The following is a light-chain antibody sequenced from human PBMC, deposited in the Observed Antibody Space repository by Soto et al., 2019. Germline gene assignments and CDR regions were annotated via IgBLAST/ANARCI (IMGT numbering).Light chain of an antibody. CDR3: LQALQTPLT. J-gene: IGKJ4*01. CDR2: LGS. Sequence: DIVMTQSPLSLPVTPGEPASISCRSSQSLLHRSGYNYLTWYLQKPGQSPQLPIYLGSSRASGVPDRFSGSGSGTDFTRKISRLEAEDVGVYYCLQALQTPLTFGGGTKGEI. V-gene: IGKV2-28*01. CDR1: QSLLHRSGYNY.